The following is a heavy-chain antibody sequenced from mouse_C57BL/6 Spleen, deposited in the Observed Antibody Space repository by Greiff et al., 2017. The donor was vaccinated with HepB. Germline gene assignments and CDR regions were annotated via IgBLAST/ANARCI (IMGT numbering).Heavy chain of an antibody. CDR3: ARELGLAY. D-gene: IGHD4-1*01. Sequence: DVKLVESGGGLVKPGGSLKLSCAASGFTFSSYAMSWVRQTPEKRLEWVATISDGGSYTYYPDNVKGRFTISRDNAKNNRYLQMSHLKSEDTAMYYCARELGLAYWGQGTLVTVSA. CDR1: GFTFSSYA. V-gene: IGHV5-4*01. CDR2: ISDGGSYT. J-gene: IGHJ3*01.